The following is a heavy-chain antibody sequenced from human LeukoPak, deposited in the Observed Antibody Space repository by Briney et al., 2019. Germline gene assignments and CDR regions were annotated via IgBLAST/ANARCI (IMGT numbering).Heavy chain of an antibody. V-gene: IGHV3-53*01. Sequence: GGSLRLSCAASGFTVSSNYMSWVRQAPGKGLEWASVIYSGGSTYYADSVKGRFTISRDNSKNTLYLQMNSLRAEDTAVYYCARDRLSYDPRGYYYYGMDVWGQGTTVTVSS. CDR3: ARDRLSYDPRGYYYYGMDV. CDR2: IYSGGST. CDR1: GFTVSSNY. J-gene: IGHJ6*02. D-gene: IGHD3-22*01.